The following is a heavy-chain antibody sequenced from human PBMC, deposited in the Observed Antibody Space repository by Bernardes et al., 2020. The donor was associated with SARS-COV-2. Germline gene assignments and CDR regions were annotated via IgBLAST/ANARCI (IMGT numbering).Heavy chain of an antibody. D-gene: IGHD2-8*01. CDR3: ARLGGGSGVGLGLNIDYVYYTVDV. Sequence: SETLSLTCAVSGGSFGTNSFYWAWIRQSPGRGLEWIAHIYDRGSTYYNPSLKSRVTMSVDRSEKQLSLRLTSVTAADSAIYYCARLGGGSGVGLGLNIDYVYYTVDVWGLGTTVTVS. J-gene: IGHJ6*03. V-gene: IGHV4-39*01. CDR2: IYDRGST. CDR1: GGSFGTNSFY.